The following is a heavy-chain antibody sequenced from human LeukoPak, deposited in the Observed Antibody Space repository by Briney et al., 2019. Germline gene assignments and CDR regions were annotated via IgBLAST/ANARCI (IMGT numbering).Heavy chain of an antibody. Sequence: PGGSLRLSCAASGFTFSSYAMSWVRQAPGKGLEWVPAISGSGGSTYYADSVKGRFTISRDNSKNTLYLQMNSLRAEDTAVYYCAKDGSRWLQLGYFDYWGQGTLVTVSS. V-gene: IGHV3-23*01. CDR2: ISGSGGST. J-gene: IGHJ4*02. CDR1: GFTFSSYA. D-gene: IGHD5-24*01. CDR3: AKDGSRWLQLGYFDY.